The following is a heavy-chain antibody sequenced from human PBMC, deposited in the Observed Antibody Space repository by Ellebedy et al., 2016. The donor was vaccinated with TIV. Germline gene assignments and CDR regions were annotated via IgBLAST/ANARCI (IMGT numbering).Heavy chain of an antibody. CDR2: IKSTTFDGAT. J-gene: IGHJ4*02. CDR3: TTDDCGSGRGGWGDY. CDR1: GFTFSNVW. V-gene: IGHV3-15*07. D-gene: IGHD3-10*01. Sequence: PGGSLRLSCAASGFTFSNVWMNCVRRAPGKGLEWVGRIKSTTFDGATEYAAPVKGRFTISRDDSKNTRSIQMDSMNTEDTSVYYCTTDDCGSGRGGWGDYWGQGTLVTVSS.